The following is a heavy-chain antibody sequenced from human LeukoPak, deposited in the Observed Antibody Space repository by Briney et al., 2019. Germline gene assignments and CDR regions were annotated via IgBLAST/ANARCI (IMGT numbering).Heavy chain of an antibody. V-gene: IGHV3-23*01. CDR2: SGSGGST. CDR1: GFTFSSYA. J-gene: IGHJ4*02. Sequence: GGSLRLSCAASGFTFSSYAMNWVRQAPGKGLEWVSGSGSGGSTYYADSVKGRFTISRDNSKNTMYLQMNSLRAEDTAVYYCARGGLTAGFDYWGQGTLVTVSS. CDR3: ARGGLTAGFDY.